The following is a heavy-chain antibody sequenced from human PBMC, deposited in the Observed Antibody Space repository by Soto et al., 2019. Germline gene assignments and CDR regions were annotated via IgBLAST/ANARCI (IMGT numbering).Heavy chain of an antibody. J-gene: IGHJ4*02. CDR2: IRRKANNYAT. CDR3: TRGIDVWSGYPSYYLDS. D-gene: IGHD3-3*01. Sequence: EVQLVESGGGLVQPGGSLKLSCAASGFIFSDSALHWVRQASGKGLEWVGRIRRKANNYATTYAASVEGRFAISRDDSKNTAYLQMNRLKTEDTAIYYCTRGIDVWSGYPSYYLDSWGQGTLVTVSS. CDR1: GFIFSDSA. V-gene: IGHV3-73*02.